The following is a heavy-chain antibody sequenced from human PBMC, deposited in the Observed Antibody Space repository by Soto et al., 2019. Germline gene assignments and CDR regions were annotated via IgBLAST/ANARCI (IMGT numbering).Heavy chain of an antibody. CDR1: GGTFSSYT. D-gene: IGHD1-1*01. J-gene: IGHJ4*02. CDR3: AAPPGTFDY. CDR2: IIPFLGIT. V-gene: IGHV1-69*02. Sequence: QVQLVQSGAEVKKPGSSVKVSCKASGGTFSSYTITWVRQAPGQGLEWMGRIIPFLGITNYAQKFQGRVTISADRSTSTAYMELSSLRSEDTAVNYCAAPPGTFDYWGQGTLVTVSS.